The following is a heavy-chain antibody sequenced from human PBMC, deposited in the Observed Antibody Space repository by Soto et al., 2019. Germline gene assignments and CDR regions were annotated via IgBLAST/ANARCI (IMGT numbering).Heavy chain of an antibody. D-gene: IGHD6-13*01. V-gene: IGHV1-8*01. CDR2: MNTNSDDT. Sequence: QVQLVQSGAEVKKPGASVQVSCKTSGYTFTRYDINWVRQAPGQGLEWVGWMNTNSDDTRSAQKFRGRRTLTRDKSMRAVYMKLSNLRPDGSAVYYCAREWSAAGHFYGMDVWGQGTTVAVSS. J-gene: IGHJ6*02. CDR1: GYTFTRYD. CDR3: AREWSAAGHFYGMDV.